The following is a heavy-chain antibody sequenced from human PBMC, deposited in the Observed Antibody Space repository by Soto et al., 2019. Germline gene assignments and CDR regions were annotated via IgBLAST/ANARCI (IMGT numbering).Heavy chain of an antibody. CDR2: ISTYNGNT. CDR1: GYTFTTYG. J-gene: IGHJ4*02. V-gene: IGHV1-18*01. D-gene: IGHD5-18*01. CDR3: ARDHVDTAMARFDY. Sequence: QVQLVQSGAEVKKPGASVKVSCKASGYTFTTYGIGWVRRAPGQGLEWMGWISTYNGNTNYAQKFQGRVTMTTDTSTNTAYMELRSLKSDDTAVYYCARDHVDTAMARFDYWGQGTLVTVSS.